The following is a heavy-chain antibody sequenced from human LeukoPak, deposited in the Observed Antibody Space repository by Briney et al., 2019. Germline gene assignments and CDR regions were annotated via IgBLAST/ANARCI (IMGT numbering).Heavy chain of an antibody. CDR3: ARRVPIYYYDSSGYSTGGWFDP. Sequence: PGGSLRLSCAASGFTFSSCAMSWVRQAPGKGLEWVSAISGSGGSTYYADSVKGRFTISRDNSKNTLYLQMNSLRAEDTAVYYCARRVPIYYYDSSGYSTGGWFDPWGQGTLVTVSS. CDR2: ISGSGGST. J-gene: IGHJ5*02. CDR1: GFTFSSCA. D-gene: IGHD3-22*01. V-gene: IGHV3-23*01.